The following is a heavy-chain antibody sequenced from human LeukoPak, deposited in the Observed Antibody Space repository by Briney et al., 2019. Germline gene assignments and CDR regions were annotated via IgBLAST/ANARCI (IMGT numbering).Heavy chain of an antibody. V-gene: IGHV3-48*01. D-gene: IGHD2-21*01. CDR3: ARDLHCGGDCYPLTY. CDR2: IGTSSTTI. Sequence: GGSLRLSCAASGFTFSTYGMSWVRQPPGKGLERVSNIGTSSTTIYYADSVKGRFTISRDNAKNSLYLQMNSLRAEDTAAYYCARDLHCGGDCYPLTYWGQGTLVTVSS. CDR1: GFTFSTYG. J-gene: IGHJ4*02.